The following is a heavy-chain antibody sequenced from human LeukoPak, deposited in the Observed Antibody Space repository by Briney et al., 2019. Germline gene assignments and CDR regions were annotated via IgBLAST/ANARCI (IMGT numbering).Heavy chain of an antibody. J-gene: IGHJ4*02. Sequence: PGGSLRLSCTASGFTLSSSAMYWVRQAPGEGLEWVANIKQDGTEKYYMDSVKGRFSISRDNAKNSLYLQMNALRAEDTAVYYCARDVRPDYWGQGTLVTVST. CDR3: ARDVRPDY. V-gene: IGHV3-7*04. CDR1: GFTLSSSA. CDR2: IKQDGTEK. D-gene: IGHD6-6*01.